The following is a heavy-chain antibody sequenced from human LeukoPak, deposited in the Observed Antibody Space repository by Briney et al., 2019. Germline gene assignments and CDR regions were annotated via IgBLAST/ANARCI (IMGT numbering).Heavy chain of an antibody. D-gene: IGHD3-16*01. Sequence: SETLSLTCAVYGGSFSGYYWSWIRQPPGKGLEWIGSIYDSGSTYYNPSLKSRVTISVDTSKNQFSLKLNSVAAADTAVYYCARHYGPWGQGTLVTVSS. CDR3: ARHYGP. CDR2: IYDSGST. CDR1: GGSFSGYY. V-gene: IGHV4-34*01. J-gene: IGHJ5*02.